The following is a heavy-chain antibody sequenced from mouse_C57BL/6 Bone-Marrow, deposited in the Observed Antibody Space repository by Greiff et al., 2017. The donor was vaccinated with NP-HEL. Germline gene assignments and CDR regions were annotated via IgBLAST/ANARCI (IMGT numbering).Heavy chain of an antibody. J-gene: IGHJ3*01. CDR3: ARVDSSGFAWFAY. CDR1: GYSFTGYY. V-gene: IGHV1-42*01. Sequence: EVKLMESGPELVKPGASVKISCKASGYSFTGYYMNWVKQSPEKSLEWIGEINPSTGGTTYNQKFKAKATLTVDKSSSTAYMQLKSLTSEDSAVYYCARVDSSGFAWFAYWGQGTLVTVSA. CDR2: INPSTGGT. D-gene: IGHD3-2*02.